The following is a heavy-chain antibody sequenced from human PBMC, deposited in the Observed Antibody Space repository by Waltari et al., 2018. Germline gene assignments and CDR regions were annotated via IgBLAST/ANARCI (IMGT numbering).Heavy chain of an antibody. V-gene: IGHV1-69*05. J-gene: IGHJ6*03. CDR3: ARDGGGYYYGSGSYYNGLFYYMDV. D-gene: IGHD3-10*01. Sequence: QVQLVQSGAEVKKPGSSVKVSCKASGGTFSSYAVSWVRQAPGQGLEWMGGIIPIFGTANYAQKFQGRVTITTDESTSTAYMELSSLRSEDTAVYYCARDGGGYYYGSGSYYNGLFYYMDVWGKGTTVTVSS. CDR1: GGTFSSYA. CDR2: IIPIFGTA.